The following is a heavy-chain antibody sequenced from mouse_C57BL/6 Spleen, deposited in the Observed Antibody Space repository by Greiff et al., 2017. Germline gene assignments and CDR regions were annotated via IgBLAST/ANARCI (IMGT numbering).Heavy chain of an antibody. J-gene: IGHJ1*03. Sequence: VQLQQSGGGLVKPGGSLKLSCAASGFTFSDYGMHWVRQAPEKGLEWVAYISSGSSTIYYADTVKGRFTISRDNAKNTLFLQMTSLRSEDTAMYYCARGDGSSYWYFDVWRTGATVTVSS. D-gene: IGHD1-1*01. CDR3: ARGDGSSYWYFDV. V-gene: IGHV5-17*01. CDR2: ISSGSSTI. CDR1: GFTFSDYG.